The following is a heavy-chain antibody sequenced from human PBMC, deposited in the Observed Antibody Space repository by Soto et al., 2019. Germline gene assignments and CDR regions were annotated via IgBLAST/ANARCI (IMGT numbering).Heavy chain of an antibody. D-gene: IGHD5-12*01. CDR1: GFTFSSYS. Sequence: GGSLRLSCAASGFTFSSYSMNWVRQAPGKGLEWVSSISSSSSYIYYADSVKGRFTISRDNAKNSLYLQMNSLRAEDTAVYYCASHIVATITHQIVDYWGQGTLVTVSS. CDR2: ISSSSSYI. J-gene: IGHJ4*02. V-gene: IGHV3-21*01. CDR3: ASHIVATITHQIVDY.